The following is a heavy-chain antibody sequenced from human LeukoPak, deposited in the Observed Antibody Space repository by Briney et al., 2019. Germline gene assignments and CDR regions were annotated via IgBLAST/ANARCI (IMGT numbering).Heavy chain of an antibody. J-gene: IGHJ5*02. Sequence: PSETLSLTCTVSGGSISSYYWSGIRQPPGKGLEWIGYIYYSGSTNYNPSLKSRVTISVDTSKNQFSLKLSSVTAADTAVYYCAREVTTCFDPWGQGTLVTVSS. D-gene: IGHD3-3*01. CDR2: IYYSGST. CDR1: GGSISSYY. CDR3: AREVTTCFDP. V-gene: IGHV4-59*01.